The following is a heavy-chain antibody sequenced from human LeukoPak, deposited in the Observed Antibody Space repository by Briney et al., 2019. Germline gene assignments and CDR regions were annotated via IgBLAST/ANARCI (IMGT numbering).Heavy chain of an antibody. D-gene: IGHD2-15*01. CDR2: ISWNSGSI. Sequence: GGSLRLSCAASGFTFDDYAMHWVRQAPGKGLEWVSGISWNSGSIGYADSVKGRFTISRDNAKNSLYLQMNSLRAEDTAVYYCARYPGGYCSGGSCYSGYYYYYMDVWGKGTTVTISS. CDR1: GFTFDDYA. CDR3: ARYPGGYCSGGSCYSGYYYYYMDV. J-gene: IGHJ6*03. V-gene: IGHV3-9*01.